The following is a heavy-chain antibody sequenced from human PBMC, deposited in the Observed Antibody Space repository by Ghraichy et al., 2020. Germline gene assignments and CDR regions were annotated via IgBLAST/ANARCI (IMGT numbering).Heavy chain of an antibody. V-gene: IGHV3-21*01. CDR2: ISSSSSYI. CDR3: ARPFTGFRPGPGWPETNWYFDL. CDR1: GFTFSSYS. Sequence: GESLNISCAASGFTFSSYSMNWVRQAPGKGLEWVSSISSSSSYIYYADSVKGRFTISRDNAKNSLYLQMNSLRAEDTAVYYCARPFTGFRPGPGWPETNWYFDLWGRGTLVTVSS. D-gene: IGHD1-1*01. J-gene: IGHJ2*01.